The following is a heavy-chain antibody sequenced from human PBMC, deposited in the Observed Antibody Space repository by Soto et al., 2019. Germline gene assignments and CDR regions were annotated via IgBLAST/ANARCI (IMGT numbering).Heavy chain of an antibody. CDR2: ISGSGDST. CDR3: ARRGSGGWFDP. J-gene: IGHJ5*02. D-gene: IGHD3-16*01. V-gene: IGHV3-23*01. CDR1: GFTFSSYA. Sequence: EVQLLESGGGLVQPGGSLRLSCAASGFTFSSYATSWVRQAPGKGLEWVSVISGSGDSTYYADSVKGRFTISRDNSKNTLYLQMNSLRAEDTAVYYCARRGSGGWFDPWGQGTLVTVSS.